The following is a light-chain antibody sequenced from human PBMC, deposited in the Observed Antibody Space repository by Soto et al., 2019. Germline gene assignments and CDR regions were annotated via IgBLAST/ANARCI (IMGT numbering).Light chain of an antibody. CDR2: STD. J-gene: IGLJ2*01. V-gene: IGLV1-47*02. CDR3: SAWDDSLSGPV. Sequence: QPVLTQPPSASGTPGQRVTISCSGTTSNIGTNYVYWYQQLPGMAPKLVMYSTDRRPSGVPGRFSGSKSGTSAFLAITGLRSEDVANYYYSAWDDSLSGPVFGGGTKLNVL. CDR1: TSNIGTNY.